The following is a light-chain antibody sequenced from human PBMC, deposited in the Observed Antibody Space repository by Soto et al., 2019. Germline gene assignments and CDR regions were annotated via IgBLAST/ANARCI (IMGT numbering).Light chain of an antibody. Sequence: DIVVTQSPLSLPVTPGEPASISCRSSQSLLHINGYNYLDWYLQKPGQSPQLLIYDASNLETGVPSRFSGSGSGTDFTFTISSLQPEDIATYYCQQRHNLPHTFGPGTKVDIK. CDR3: QQRHNLPHT. CDR2: DAS. V-gene: IGKV2-28*01. CDR1: QSLLHINGYNY. J-gene: IGKJ3*01.